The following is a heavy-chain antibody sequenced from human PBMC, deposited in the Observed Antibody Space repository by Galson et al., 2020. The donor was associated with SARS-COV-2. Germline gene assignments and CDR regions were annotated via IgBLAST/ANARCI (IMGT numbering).Heavy chain of an antibody. V-gene: IGHV4-38-2*02. CDR3: ARDLRAGGYALFEH. CDR2: IYHSGST. CDR1: GYSISSGYY. D-gene: IGHD3-22*01. Sequence: SETLSLTCSVSGYSISSGYYWGWLRQTPGKGLEWIGSIYHSGSTSYNPSFRSRVTISVDTSKNHFSLELRDVTAADTAIYFCARDLRAGGYALFEHWDQGTLVTVSS. J-gene: IGHJ4*02.